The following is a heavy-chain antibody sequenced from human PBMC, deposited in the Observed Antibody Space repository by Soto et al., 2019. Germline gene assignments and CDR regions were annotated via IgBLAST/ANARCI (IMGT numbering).Heavy chain of an antibody. V-gene: IGHV4-59*08. CDR2: IYYNGDT. CDR1: GGSISSSY. CDR3: ARHREI. J-gene: IGHJ3*02. Sequence: QVRLQESGPGLVKPSETLSLTCTVSGGSISSSYWSWIRQPPGRGLEWIGYIYYNGDTNYNPSLKSRVTISLDTSKNQFSLRVNSLTAADTAVYYFARHREIWGQGTMVTVSS.